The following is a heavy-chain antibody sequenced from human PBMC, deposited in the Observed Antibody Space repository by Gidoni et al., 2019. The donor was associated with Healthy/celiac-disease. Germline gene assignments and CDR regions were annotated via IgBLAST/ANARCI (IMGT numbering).Heavy chain of an antibody. Sequence: QLQLQESGSGLVTPSQTLSLTCAVSGGSLSSGGYSWSWIRQPPGKGLEWIGYIYHSGSTYYNPSLKSRVTISVDRSKNQFSLKLSSVTAADTAVYYCARGLSGWARAFDIWGQGTMVTVSS. CDR2: IYHSGST. J-gene: IGHJ3*02. V-gene: IGHV4-30-2*01. D-gene: IGHD1-26*01. CDR3: ARGLSGWARAFDI. CDR1: GGSLSSGGYS.